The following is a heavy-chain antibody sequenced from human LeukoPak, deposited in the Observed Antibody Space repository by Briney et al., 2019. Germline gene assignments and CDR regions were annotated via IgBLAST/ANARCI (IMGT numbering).Heavy chain of an antibody. J-gene: IGHJ4*02. CDR3: ARVRGSSSF. Sequence: SETLSLTCTVSGGSISSGSYYWSWIRQPAGKGLEWIGRIYTSGSTNYNPSLKSRVTISVDTSKNQFSLKLSSVTAADTAVYYCARVRGSSSFWGQGTLVTVSS. CDR1: GGSISSGSYY. V-gene: IGHV4-61*02. CDR2: IYTSGST. D-gene: IGHD6-6*01.